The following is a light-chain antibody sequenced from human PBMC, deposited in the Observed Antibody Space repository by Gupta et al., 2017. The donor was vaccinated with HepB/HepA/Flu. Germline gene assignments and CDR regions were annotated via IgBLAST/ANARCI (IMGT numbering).Light chain of an antibody. CDR2: DAS. CDR3: QQRSNWPLT. J-gene: IGKJ4*01. CDR1: QSVSSY. V-gene: IGKV3-11*01. Sequence: EIFFTQSPATLSLSPGERATLSSRARQSVSSYLAWYQQKPGQAPRLLIYDASNRATGIPARFSGSGSGTDFTLTISSLEPEDFAVYYCQQRSNWPLTFGGGTKVEIK.